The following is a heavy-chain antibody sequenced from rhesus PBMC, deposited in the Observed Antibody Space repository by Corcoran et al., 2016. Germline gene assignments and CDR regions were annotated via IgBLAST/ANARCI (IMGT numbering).Heavy chain of an antibody. V-gene: IGHV1-111*02. CDR2: VDPEDGEA. CDR1: GYTFTDYY. Sequence: EVQLVQSGAEVKKPGASVKISCKASGYTFTDYYLHWVRQAPGKGLEWVGRVDPEDGEAIPAQKFQDRVTITADTSTDTAYMELSSLRSEDTAVYYCATAFSDSWSYWYFDLWGPGTPITISS. J-gene: IGHJ2*01. CDR3: ATAFSDSWSYWYFDL. D-gene: IGHD6-13*01.